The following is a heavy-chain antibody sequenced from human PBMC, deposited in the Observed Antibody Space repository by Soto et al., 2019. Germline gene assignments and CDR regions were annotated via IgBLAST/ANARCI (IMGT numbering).Heavy chain of an antibody. CDR2: ISGSGGST. V-gene: IGHV3-23*01. CDR3: AKSGRTGSYGMDV. CDR1: GFTFSSYA. J-gene: IGHJ6*02. D-gene: IGHD6-19*01. Sequence: EVQLLESGGGLVQPGGSLRLSCAASGFTFSSYAMSWVRQAPGKGLEWVSAISGSGGSTYYADSVKGRFTISRDNSKTTLDLQMNSLRAEDTAVYYCAKSGRTGSYGMDVWGQGTTVTVSS.